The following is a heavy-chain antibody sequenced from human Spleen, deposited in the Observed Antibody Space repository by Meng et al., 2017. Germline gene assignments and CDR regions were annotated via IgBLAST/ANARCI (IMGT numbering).Heavy chain of an antibody. D-gene: IGHD4-11*01. J-gene: IGHJ4*02. V-gene: IGHV4-34*01. CDR2: INHSGST. Sequence: QVPQQQWGAGLLKPSETLSLPCVGSGGSFSDYYWSWIRQPPGKGLEWIGEINHSGSTNYNPSLESRATISVDTSQNNLSLKLSSVTAADSAVYYCARGPTTMAHDFDYWGQGTLVTVSS. CDR1: GGSFSDYY. CDR3: ARGPTTMAHDFDY.